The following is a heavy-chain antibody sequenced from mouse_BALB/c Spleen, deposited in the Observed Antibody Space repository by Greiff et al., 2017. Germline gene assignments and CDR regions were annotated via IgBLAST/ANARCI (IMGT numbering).Heavy chain of an antibody. Sequence: DVQLVESGGGLVKPGGSLKLSCAASGFTFSSYAMSWVRQTPEKRLEWVASISSGGSTYYPDSVKGRFTISRDNARNILYLQMSSLRSEDTAMYYCARGITTVVGDYFDYWGQGTTLTVSS. CDR3: ARGITTVVGDYFDY. V-gene: IGHV5-6-5*01. CDR1: GFTFSSYA. D-gene: IGHD1-1*01. CDR2: ISSGGST. J-gene: IGHJ2*01.